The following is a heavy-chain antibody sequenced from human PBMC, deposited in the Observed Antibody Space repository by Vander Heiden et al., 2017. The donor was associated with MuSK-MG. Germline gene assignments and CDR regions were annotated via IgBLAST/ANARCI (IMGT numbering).Heavy chain of an antibody. J-gene: IGHJ4*02. CDR1: GFTFSSYS. V-gene: IGHV3-21*01. CDR3: ATAKTAYYFDY. Sequence: EVQLVESGGGLVKPGGSLRLSCAASGFTFSSYSMNWVRQAPGKGLEWVSSISSSSSYIYYADSVKGRFTISRDNAKNSLYLQMNSLRAEDTAVYYCATAKTAYYFDYWGQGTLVTSP. CDR2: ISSSSSYI.